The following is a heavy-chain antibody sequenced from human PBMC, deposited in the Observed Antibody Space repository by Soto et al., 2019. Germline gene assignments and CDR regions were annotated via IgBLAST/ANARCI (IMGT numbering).Heavy chain of an antibody. J-gene: IGHJ3*02. CDR2: ILVGGST. D-gene: IGHD2-8*02. V-gene: IGHV3-23*01. CDR1: GFICSSYD. CDR3: AKATATGGGAFEI. Sequence: GGSLRLSCVVSGFICSSYDMSWVRQAPGKGLEWVSTILVGGSTHYEDSVKGRFTISRDTSKNTVYLQMNSLTAGDTAVYYCAKATATGGGAFEICGQGTMVTVSS.